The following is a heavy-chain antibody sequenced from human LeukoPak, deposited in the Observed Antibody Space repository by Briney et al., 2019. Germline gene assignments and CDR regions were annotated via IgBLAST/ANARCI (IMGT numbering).Heavy chain of an antibody. D-gene: IGHD1-7*01. J-gene: IGHJ1*01. CDR2: INTSTGNP. CDR3: ARDYTLTLGTTTYFQH. CDR1: GYIFDIYA. Sequence: ASVKVFCKASGYIFDIYALIWVRQAPGQGLELMGWINTSTGNPTYAQGFTGRFVFSLDTSVSTAYLQISSLKAEDTAVYYCARDYTLTLGTTTYFQHWGQGTLVTVSS. V-gene: IGHV7-4-1*02.